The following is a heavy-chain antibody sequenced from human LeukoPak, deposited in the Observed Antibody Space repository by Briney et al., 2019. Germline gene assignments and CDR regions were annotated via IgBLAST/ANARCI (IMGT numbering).Heavy chain of an antibody. CDR1: GGSISSYY. J-gene: IGHJ3*02. CDR2: IYYSGST. Sequence: PSETLSLTCTVSGGSISSYYCSWIRPPPGKGLGWIGYIYYSGSTNYNPALKSRITMSVDTSKNQFSLKLSSVTAADTAVYYCARDPYYYDSSGYSSSHAFDIWGQGTMVTVSS. CDR3: ARDPYYYDSSGYSSSHAFDI. V-gene: IGHV4-59*01. D-gene: IGHD3-22*01.